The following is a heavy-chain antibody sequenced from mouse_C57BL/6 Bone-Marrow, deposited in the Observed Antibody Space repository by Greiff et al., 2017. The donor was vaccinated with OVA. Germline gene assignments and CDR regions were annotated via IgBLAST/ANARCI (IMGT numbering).Heavy chain of an antibody. CDR1: GYTFTSYW. CDR2: IDPNSGGT. D-gene: IGHD1-1*01. Sequence: QVQLQQPGAELVKPGASSKLSCKASGYTFTSYWMHWVKQRPGRGLEWIGRIDPNSGGTKYNEKFKSKATLTVDKPSSTAYMQLSSLTSEDSAVYYCARSDYYGSSYPYWYFDVWGTGTTVTVSS. J-gene: IGHJ1*03. V-gene: IGHV1-72*01. CDR3: ARSDYYGSSYPYWYFDV.